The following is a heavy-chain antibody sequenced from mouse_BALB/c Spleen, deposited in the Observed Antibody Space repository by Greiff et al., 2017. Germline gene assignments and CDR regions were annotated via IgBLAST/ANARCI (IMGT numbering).Heavy chain of an antibody. CDR1: GYSITSDYA. CDR3: ARSGDGYFLFAY. CDR2: ISYSGST. Sequence: VQLKESGPGLVKPSQSLSLTCTVTGYSITSDYAWNWIRQFPGNKLEWMGYISYSGSTSYNPSLKSRISITRDTSKNQFFLQLNSVTTEDTATYYCARSGDGYFLFAYWGQGTLVTVSA. V-gene: IGHV3-2*02. J-gene: IGHJ3*01. D-gene: IGHD2-3*01.